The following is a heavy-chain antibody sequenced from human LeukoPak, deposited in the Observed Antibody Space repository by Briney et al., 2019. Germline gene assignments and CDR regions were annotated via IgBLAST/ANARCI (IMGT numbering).Heavy chain of an antibody. V-gene: IGHV3-33*06. CDR3: AKDAQRGFDYSNSLGS. CDR2: IWNDGSNK. CDR1: GFTFSHYG. J-gene: IGHJ5*02. D-gene: IGHD4-11*01. Sequence: HSGGSLRLSCATSGFTFSHYGMHWVRQAPGKGLEWVAVIWNDGSNKYYGDSVKGRFTISRDNSQNTLYLQMNSLRVEDTAVYYCAKDAQRGFDYSNSLGSWGQGTLVTVSS.